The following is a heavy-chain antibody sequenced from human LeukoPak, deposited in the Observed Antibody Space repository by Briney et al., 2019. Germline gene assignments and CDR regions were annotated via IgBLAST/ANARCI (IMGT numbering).Heavy chain of an antibody. CDR1: GFSFSDYY. J-gene: IGHJ4*02. Sequence: GGSLRLSCAASGFSFSDYYMSWIRQAPGKGLEWVSYVSGSGSYTNYADSVKGRLTISRDSAKNSLYLQMSSLRADDTAVYYCARGRYSTSPLDYWGQGTLVTVSS. CDR2: VSGSGSYT. V-gene: IGHV3-11*06. CDR3: ARGRYSTSPLDY. D-gene: IGHD6-6*01.